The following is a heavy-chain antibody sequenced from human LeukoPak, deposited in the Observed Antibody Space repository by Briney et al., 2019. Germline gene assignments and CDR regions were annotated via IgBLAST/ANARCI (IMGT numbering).Heavy chain of an antibody. CDR1: GFTLSGYW. V-gene: IGHV3-7*01. CDR2: IKQDGSEK. J-gene: IGHJ4*02. CDR3: VRDLGGRSGH. D-gene: IGHD1-26*01. Sequence: PGGSLRLSCAASGFTLSGYWMSWVRQAPGKGLEWVANIKQDGSEKYYVDSVKGRSTIFRDNAKNTLYLQMNSLRAEDTAVYYCVRDLGGRSGHWGQGTLVTVSS.